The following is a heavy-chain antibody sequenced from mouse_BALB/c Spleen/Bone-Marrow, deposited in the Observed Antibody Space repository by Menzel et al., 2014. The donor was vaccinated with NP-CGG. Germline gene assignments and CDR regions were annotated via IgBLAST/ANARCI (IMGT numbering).Heavy chain of an antibody. V-gene: IGHV1-82*01. CDR1: GYAFSNSW. Sequence: QEQREGSGRGLGRPGAPERISCKASGYAFSNSWMNWVKQRPGQGLEWIGRIYPGDGDTYYNGKFKGKATLTADKSSSTAYMQLSSLTSVDSAVYFCARSDGYRALDYWGQGTSVTVSS. J-gene: IGHJ4*01. CDR2: IYPGDGDT. D-gene: IGHD2-3*01. CDR3: ARSDGYRALDY.